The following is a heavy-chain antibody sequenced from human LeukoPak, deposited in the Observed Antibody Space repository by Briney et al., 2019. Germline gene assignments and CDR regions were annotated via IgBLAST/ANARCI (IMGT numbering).Heavy chain of an antibody. Sequence: SGTLSLTCTVSGGSISSGGYYWSWLRQHPGKGLEWVGYIYYSGSTYYNPSLKRRVTISVDTSNTQFSLKLTSVTAADTAVYYCARDLTGTTDRYYYYMDVWGKGTTVTVSS. D-gene: IGHD1-7*01. CDR3: ARDLTGTTDRYYYYMDV. CDR1: GGSISSGGYY. J-gene: IGHJ6*03. CDR2: IYYSGST. V-gene: IGHV4-31*03.